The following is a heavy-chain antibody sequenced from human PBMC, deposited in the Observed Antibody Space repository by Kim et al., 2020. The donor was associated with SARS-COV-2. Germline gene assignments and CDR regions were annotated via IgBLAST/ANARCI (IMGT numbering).Heavy chain of an antibody. CDR3: ARDRRSGGDAFDI. D-gene: IGHD1-26*01. CDR1: GGTFSSYA. CDR2: IIPIFGTA. J-gene: IGHJ3*02. Sequence: SVKVSCKASGGTFSSYAISWVRQAPGQGLEWMGGIIPIFGTANYAQKFQGRVTITADESTSTAYMELSSLRSEDTAVYYCARDRRSGGDAFDIWGQGTMVTVSS. V-gene: IGHV1-69*13.